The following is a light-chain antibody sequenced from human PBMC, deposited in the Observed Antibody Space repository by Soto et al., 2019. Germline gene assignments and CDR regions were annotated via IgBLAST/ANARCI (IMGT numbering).Light chain of an antibody. Sequence: EIVMTQSPATLSVSPGERATLSCRASQSVNTNLAWYQQKPGQGPRLLIYGASTRATGIPAKFSGSGSGTEFTLTISSLQSEDFAVYYCQQYNNLITFGQGTRLEMK. CDR3: QQYNNLIT. J-gene: IGKJ5*01. CDR2: GAS. CDR1: QSVNTN. V-gene: IGKV3-15*01.